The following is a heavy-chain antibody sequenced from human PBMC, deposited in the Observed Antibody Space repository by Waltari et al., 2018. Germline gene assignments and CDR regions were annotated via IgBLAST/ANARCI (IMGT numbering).Heavy chain of an antibody. CDR2: IYYSGST. Sequence: QLQLQESGPGLVKPSETLSLTCTVSGGSISSSSYYWGWIRQPPGKGLEWLGSIYYSGSTYYNPSLKSRVTISVDTSKNQFSLKLSSVTAADTAVYYCASGGSSVAFDIWGQGTMVTVSS. CDR1: GGSISSSSYY. D-gene: IGHD2-15*01. V-gene: IGHV4-39*07. CDR3: ASGGSSVAFDI. J-gene: IGHJ3*02.